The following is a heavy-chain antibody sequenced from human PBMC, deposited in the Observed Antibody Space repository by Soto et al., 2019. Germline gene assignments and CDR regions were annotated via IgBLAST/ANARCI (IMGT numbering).Heavy chain of an antibody. CDR2: IYYSGST. CDR3: ARPRRDCSSTSCLNWFDP. D-gene: IGHD2-2*01. J-gene: IGHJ5*02. Sequence: QLQLQESGPGLVKPSETLSLTCTVSGGSISSSSYYWGWIRQPPGKGLEWIGSIYYSGSTYYNPSLKSRVTISVDTSKIQFSLKLSSVTAADTAVYYCARPRRDCSSTSCLNWFDPWGQGTLVTVSS. CDR1: GGSISSSSYY. V-gene: IGHV4-39*01.